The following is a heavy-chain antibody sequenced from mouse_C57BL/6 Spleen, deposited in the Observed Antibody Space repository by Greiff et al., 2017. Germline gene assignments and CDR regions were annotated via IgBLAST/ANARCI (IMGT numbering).Heavy chain of an antibody. D-gene: IGHD3-2*02. Sequence: VQLQQSGAELVRPGTSVKVSCKASGYAFTNYLIEWVKQRPGQGLEWIGVINPGSGGTNYNEKFKGKATLTADKSSSTAYMQLSSLTSEDSAVYFCARGGQLRLFAYWGQGTLVTVSA. J-gene: IGHJ3*01. CDR3: ARGGQLRLFAY. V-gene: IGHV1-54*01. CDR1: GYAFTNYL. CDR2: INPGSGGT.